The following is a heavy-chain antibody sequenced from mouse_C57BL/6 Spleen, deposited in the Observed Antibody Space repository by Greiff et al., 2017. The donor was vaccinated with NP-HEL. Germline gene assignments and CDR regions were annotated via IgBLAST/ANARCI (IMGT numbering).Heavy chain of an antibody. Sequence: VQLQQSGPELVKPGASVKIPCKASGYTFTDYNMDWVKQSHGKSLEWIGDINPNNGGTIYNQKFKGKATLTVDKSSSTAYMELRSLTSEDTAVYYCARSRYLYAMDYWGQGTSVTVSS. V-gene: IGHV1-18*01. CDR3: ARSRYLYAMDY. CDR2: INPNNGGT. D-gene: IGHD2-14*01. CDR1: GYTFTDYN. J-gene: IGHJ4*01.